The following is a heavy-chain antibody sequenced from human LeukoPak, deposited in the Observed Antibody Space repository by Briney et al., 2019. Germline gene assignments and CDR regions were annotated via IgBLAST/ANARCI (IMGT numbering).Heavy chain of an antibody. J-gene: IGHJ4*02. CDR1: GGSISSDY. CDR3: ARRVEPGAFGY. V-gene: IGHV4-59*08. Sequence: SETLSLTCTVSGGSISSDYWSWIRQPPGKGLEWIGYIYFTGTTTYNLSLKSRVTISVDTSQNQFSLKLNSVTAADTAVYYCARRVEPGAFGYWAQGTLVTVSS. D-gene: IGHD2-2*01. CDR2: IYFTGTT.